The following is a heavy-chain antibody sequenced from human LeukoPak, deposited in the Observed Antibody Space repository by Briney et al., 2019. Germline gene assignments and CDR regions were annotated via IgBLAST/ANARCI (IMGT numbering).Heavy chain of an antibody. CDR2: IKQSGGT. J-gene: IGHJ4*02. CDR1: GGSFSGYY. CDR3: ARHRARYYGSGSYGY. D-gene: IGHD3-10*01. V-gene: IGHV4-34*01. Sequence: PSETLSLTCAVYGGSFSGYYWTWIRQTPGKGLEWIGEIKQSGGTKYNPSLKSRVIISGDMSKNQFSLKLSSVTAADTAVYYCARHRARYYGSGSYGYWGQGTLVTVSS.